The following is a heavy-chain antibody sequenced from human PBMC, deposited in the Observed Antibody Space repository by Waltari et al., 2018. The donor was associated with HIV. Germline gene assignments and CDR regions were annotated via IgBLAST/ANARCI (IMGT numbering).Heavy chain of an antibody. D-gene: IGHD2-21*01. CDR3: TRTSLLSAESGPRFDP. V-gene: IGHV7-4-1*02. J-gene: IGHJ5*02. CDR1: GYTLSDHA. CDR2: INTNTGDP. Sequence: QVQLVQSGSELKKPGASVKISCKASGYTLSDHAMNWVRQAPGQGLEWMGWINTNTGDPTYAQDFRGRFVFSLDTSVNTAYLQISSLKAEDTAVYYCTRTSLLSAESGPRFDPLGQGTLVTVSS.